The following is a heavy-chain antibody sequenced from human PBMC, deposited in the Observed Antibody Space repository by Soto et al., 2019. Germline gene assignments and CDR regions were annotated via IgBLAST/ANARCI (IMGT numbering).Heavy chain of an antibody. CDR1: GGSISSYY. Sequence: ETLSLTCTVSGGSISSYYWSWIRQPPGKGLEWIGYIYYSGSTNYNPSLKSRVTISVDTSKNQFSLKLSSVTAADTAVYYCARVLLWDSSSSRPAPLDYYYGMDVWGQGTKVTVSS. V-gene: IGHV4-59*01. CDR2: IYYSGST. D-gene: IGHD6-6*01. CDR3: ARVLLWDSSSSRPAPLDYYYGMDV. J-gene: IGHJ6*02.